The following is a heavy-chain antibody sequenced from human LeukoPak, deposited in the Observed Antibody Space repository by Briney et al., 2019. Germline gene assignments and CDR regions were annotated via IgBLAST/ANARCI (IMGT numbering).Heavy chain of an antibody. D-gene: IGHD3-10*01. CDR3: ARWGGNTKNGMAV. J-gene: IGHJ6*02. CDR1: VFPFSRYD. V-gene: IGHV3-13*01. Sequence: GGSLSLSCAASVFPFSRYDMHWVPPVTGKGLEWVSAIGAAGDTYYPSSVKGRFTISRENAKNPLYLQMNSLRVGHTTVYYCARWGGNTKNGMAVGSQGTTVTVP. CDR2: IGAAGDT.